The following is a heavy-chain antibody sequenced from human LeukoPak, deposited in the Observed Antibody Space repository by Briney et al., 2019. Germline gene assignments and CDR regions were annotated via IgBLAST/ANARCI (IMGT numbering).Heavy chain of an antibody. Sequence: PGGSLRLSCAASGFTISSYSMNWVRQAPGKGLEWVSSISSSSSYIYYADSVKGRFTISRDNAKNSLYLQMNSLRAEDTAVYYCEALKGGSWTFDYWGQGTLVTVSS. J-gene: IGHJ4*02. CDR2: ISSSSSYI. D-gene: IGHD6-13*01. CDR3: EALKGGSWTFDY. CDR1: GFTISSYS. V-gene: IGHV3-21*01.